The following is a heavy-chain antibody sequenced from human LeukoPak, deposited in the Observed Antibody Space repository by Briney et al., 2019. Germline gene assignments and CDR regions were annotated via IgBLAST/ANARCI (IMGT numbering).Heavy chain of an antibody. CDR3: ARVLRYCSGGSCSGGLLYYFDY. Sequence: SETLSLTCTVSGGSINSYYWSWIRQSAGKGLEWIGRIYTSGSTPDYSPSLKSRVTISVDKSKNQFSLKLSSVTAADTAVYYCARVLRYCSGGSCSGGLLYYFDYWGQGTLVTVSS. D-gene: IGHD2-15*01. J-gene: IGHJ4*02. CDR2: IYTSGSTP. V-gene: IGHV4-4*07. CDR1: GGSINSYY.